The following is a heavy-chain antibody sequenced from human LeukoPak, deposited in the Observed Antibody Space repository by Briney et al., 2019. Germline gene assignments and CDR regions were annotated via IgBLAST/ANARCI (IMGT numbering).Heavy chain of an antibody. V-gene: IGHV3-30*19. CDR3: ARHRLLWAVGSYDY. Sequence: GGSLRLSCAASGFTFSSYGMHWVRQAPDKGLEWVALISYDESDRYYADSVKGRFTISRDNSKNTVSLQMNSLRPEDTAVYYCARHRLLWAVGSYDYWGQGTLVTVSS. CDR2: ISYDESDR. J-gene: IGHJ4*02. D-gene: IGHD3-10*01. CDR1: GFTFSSYG.